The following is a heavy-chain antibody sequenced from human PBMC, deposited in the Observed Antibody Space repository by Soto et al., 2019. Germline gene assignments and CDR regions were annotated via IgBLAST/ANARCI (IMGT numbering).Heavy chain of an antibody. CDR3: ARTGDLIIAAAGANWFDP. V-gene: IGHV4-59*01. CDR2: IYYSGST. J-gene: IGHJ5*02. Sequence: SETHSHTCTVSGGSISSYYWSWIRQPPGKGLEWIGYIYYSGSTNYNPSLKSRVTISVDTSKNQFSLKLSSVTAADTAVYYCARTGDLIIAAAGANWFDPWGQGTLVTVSS. CDR1: GGSISSYY. D-gene: IGHD6-13*01.